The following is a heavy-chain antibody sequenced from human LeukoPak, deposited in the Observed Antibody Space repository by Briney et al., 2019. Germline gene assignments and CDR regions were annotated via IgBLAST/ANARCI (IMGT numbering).Heavy chain of an antibody. CDR2: ISSSGSTI. Sequence: PGGSLRLSCAASGFTFSSYEMNWVRQAPGKGLEWVSYISSSGSTIYYADSVKGRFTISRDNAKNSLYLQMNSLRAEDTAVYYCARDYFGSGIFDYWGQGTLVTVSS. J-gene: IGHJ4*02. V-gene: IGHV3-48*03. CDR3: ARDYFGSGIFDY. D-gene: IGHD3-10*01. CDR1: GFTFSSYE.